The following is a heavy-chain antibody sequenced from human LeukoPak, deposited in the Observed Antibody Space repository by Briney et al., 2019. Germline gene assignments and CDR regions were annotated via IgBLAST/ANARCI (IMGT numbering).Heavy chain of an antibody. CDR2: VWFDGSNK. Sequence: GRSLRLSCVASGFTFSTYGMHWVRQAPGKGLEWVAVVWFDGSNKNYAESVKGRSTISRDNPKNTLYLQMDSLRAEDTAVYYCAREARVAAAGTHWFDPWGQGTLVTVSS. CDR3: AREARVAAAGTHWFDP. D-gene: IGHD6-13*01. CDR1: GFTFSTYG. V-gene: IGHV3-33*01. J-gene: IGHJ5*02.